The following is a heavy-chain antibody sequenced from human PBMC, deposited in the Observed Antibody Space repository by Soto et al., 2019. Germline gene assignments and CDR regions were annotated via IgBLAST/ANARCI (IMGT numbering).Heavy chain of an antibody. Sequence: GGSLRLSCAASGFTFSTYSMTWVRQAPGKGLEWVSCISSGGSDTYYADSVKGRFTISRDNAKNSLYLQMDSLTAEDTAIYYCARGLRYNYDPTDQHFDYWGQGTLVTVSS. V-gene: IGHV3-21*01. CDR2: ISSGGSDT. D-gene: IGHD1-1*01. CDR3: ARGLRYNYDPTDQHFDY. CDR1: GFTFSTYS. J-gene: IGHJ4*02.